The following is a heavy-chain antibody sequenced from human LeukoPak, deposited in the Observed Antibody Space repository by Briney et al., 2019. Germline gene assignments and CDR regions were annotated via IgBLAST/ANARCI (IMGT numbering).Heavy chain of an antibody. Sequence: PSETLSLTCTVSGGSISSSSYYWGWIRQAPGKGLEWIGSIYYSGSTYYNPSLKSRVTISVDTSKNQFSLKLSSVTAADTAVYYCARFLLEDYGPGSYYMNYWGQGTLVTVSS. CDR1: GGSISSSSYY. CDR2: IYYSGST. D-gene: IGHD3-10*01. CDR3: ARFLLEDYGPGSYYMNY. J-gene: IGHJ4*02. V-gene: IGHV4-39*07.